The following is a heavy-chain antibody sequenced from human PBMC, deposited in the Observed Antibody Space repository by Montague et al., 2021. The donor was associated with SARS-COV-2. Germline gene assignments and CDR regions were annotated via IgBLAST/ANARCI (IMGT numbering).Heavy chain of an antibody. D-gene: IGHD6-19*01. CDR1: GGSISSSTYY. CDR3: ATQEDPSGWIPGPFDF. V-gene: IGHV4-39*01. CDR2: MYYRGST. J-gene: IGHJ4*02. Sequence: SETLSLTCTVSGGSISSSTYYWAWIRQPPGKRLEWVGSMYYRGSTYYNPSLKSRVFISVDTTKKQLSLTLTSVTAADTAVYYCATQEDPSGWIPGPFDFWGQGALLGVCS.